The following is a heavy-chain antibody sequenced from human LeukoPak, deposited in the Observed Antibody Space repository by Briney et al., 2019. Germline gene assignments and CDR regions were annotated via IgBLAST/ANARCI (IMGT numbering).Heavy chain of an antibody. CDR1: GFTFSSYA. J-gene: IGHJ6*03. CDR3: AKVGPSLVRGLIRGGARYYYNYMDV. Sequence: GTLRLSCAASGFTFSSYAMSWVRQAPGKGLEWVSGMSGSGARTNYADFVKGRFAISRDTSKNTLYLQMNSLRAEDTAVYYCAKVGPSLVRGLIRGGARYYYNYMDVWGKGTTVTISS. CDR2: MSGSGART. V-gene: IGHV3-23*01. D-gene: IGHD3-10*01.